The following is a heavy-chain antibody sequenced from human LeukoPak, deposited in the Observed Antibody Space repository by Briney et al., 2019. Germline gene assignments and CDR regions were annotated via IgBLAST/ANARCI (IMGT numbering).Heavy chain of an antibody. D-gene: IGHD6-19*01. CDR1: GYSISSGYY. J-gene: IGHJ4*02. V-gene: IGHV4-38-2*02. Sequence: PSEILSLTCAVSGYSISSGYYWGWIRQPPGKGLEWVGSIFHSGSTYYNPSLKSRVTISVDTSKNQFSLKLSSVTAADTAVYYCARDRGVAVAGPPGYWGQGTLVTVSS. CDR3: ARDRGVAVAGPPGY. CDR2: IFHSGST.